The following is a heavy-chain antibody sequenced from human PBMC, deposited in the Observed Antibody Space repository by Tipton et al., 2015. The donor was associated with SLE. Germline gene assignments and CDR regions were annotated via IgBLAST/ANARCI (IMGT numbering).Heavy chain of an antibody. D-gene: IGHD2-15*01. CDR3: ARAEGSWDAFDI. CDR2: IYYSGST. J-gene: IGHJ3*02. V-gene: IGHV4-59*01. CDR1: GGPISSYY. Sequence: TLSLTCTVSGGPISSYYWSWIRQPPGRGLEWIGYIYYSGSTNYNPSLKSRVTISVDTSKNQFSLKLSSVTAADTAVYYCARAEGSWDAFDIWGQGTMVTVS.